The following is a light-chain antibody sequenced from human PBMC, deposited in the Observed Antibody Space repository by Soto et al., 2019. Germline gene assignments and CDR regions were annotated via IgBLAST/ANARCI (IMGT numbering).Light chain of an antibody. CDR3: QTWGTGIEV. Sequence: QSVLTQSSSASASLGSSVKLTCTLSSGHSSYIIAWHQQQPGKAPRYLMKLEGSGSYNKGSGVPDRFSGSSSGADRYLTISNLQSEDEADYYCQTWGTGIEVFGTGTKVTVL. CDR1: SGHSSYI. J-gene: IGLJ1*01. CDR2: LEGSGSY. V-gene: IGLV4-60*03.